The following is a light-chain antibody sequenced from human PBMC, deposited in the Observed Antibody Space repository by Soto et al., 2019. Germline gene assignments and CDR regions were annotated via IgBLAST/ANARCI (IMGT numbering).Light chain of an antibody. CDR3: QQYVSSPPYT. J-gene: IGKJ2*01. V-gene: IGKV3-20*01. Sequence: EVVLTQSPGTLSLSPGERATLSCRASQSDRNNYFAWYQQKPGQAPRLLNFGSSDRATGIPDRFSGSGSGTDFTLTISRLEPEDFAVYYCQQYVSSPPYTFGQGTKLDIK. CDR1: QSDRNNY. CDR2: GSS.